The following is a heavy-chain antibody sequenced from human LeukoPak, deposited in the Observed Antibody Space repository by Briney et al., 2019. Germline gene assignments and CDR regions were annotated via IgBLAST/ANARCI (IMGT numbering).Heavy chain of an antibody. CDR1: GFASSRFA. D-gene: IGHD3-22*01. V-gene: IGHV3-23*01. J-gene: IGHJ4*02. Sequence: RGSLRLSCSASGFASSRFAMTWVRHIPGQGLDWVSSSGNGHQTYSGDSVNGRFSVSRDNSKNMLYLQMDILRADDSALYYCAKDANYYDSSGYLIPFDYWGQGTLVTVSS. CDR3: AKDANYYDSSGYLIPFDY. CDR2: SGNGHQT.